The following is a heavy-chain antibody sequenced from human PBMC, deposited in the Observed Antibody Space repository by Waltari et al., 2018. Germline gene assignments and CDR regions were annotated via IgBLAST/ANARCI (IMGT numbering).Heavy chain of an antibody. Sequence: QVQLQESGPGLVKPSETLSLTCTVSGGSISSHYWSWIRQPPGKGLEWIGYIYYSGSTNYNPSLKSRVTISVDTSKNQFSRKLSSVTAADTAVYYCARQRYGGAVDIWGQGTMVTVSS. CDR2: IYYSGST. CDR3: ARQRYGGAVDI. D-gene: IGHD3-16*01. CDR1: GGSISSHY. J-gene: IGHJ3*02. V-gene: IGHV4-59*11.